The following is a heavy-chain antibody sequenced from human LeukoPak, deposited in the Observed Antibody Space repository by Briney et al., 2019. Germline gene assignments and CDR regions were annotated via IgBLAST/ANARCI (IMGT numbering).Heavy chain of an antibody. J-gene: IGHJ4*02. CDR1: GFTFSSYA. V-gene: IGHV3-64*01. CDR2: ISSNGGST. D-gene: IGHD2-2*01. CDR3: ARESCSSTSCYYGY. Sequence: GGSLRLSCAASGFTFSSYAMHWVRQAPGKGLEYVSAISSNGGSTYYANSVKGRSTISRDNSKNTLYLQMGSLRAEDMAVYYCARESCSSTSCYYGYWGQGTLVTVSS.